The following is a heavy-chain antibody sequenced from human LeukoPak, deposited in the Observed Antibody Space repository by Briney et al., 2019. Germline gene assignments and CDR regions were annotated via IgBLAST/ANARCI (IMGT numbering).Heavy chain of an antibody. V-gene: IGHV3-7*03. CDR2: MNQDGSEK. Sequence: GGSLRLSCAASGFTFKSYWMTWVRQSPGKGLEWVANMNQDGSEKYYVGSVKGRFTISRDNAKNSLYVQMNSLRAEDTAVYYCARVNNGYCSGGNCWGWLDPWGQGTLVTVSS. D-gene: IGHD2-15*01. J-gene: IGHJ5*02. CDR3: ARVNNGYCSGGNCWGWLDP. CDR1: GFTFKSYW.